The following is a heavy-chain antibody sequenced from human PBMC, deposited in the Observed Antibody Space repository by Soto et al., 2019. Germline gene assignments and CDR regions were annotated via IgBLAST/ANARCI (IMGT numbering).Heavy chain of an antibody. V-gene: IGHV1-2*02. Sequence: QVQLVQSGAEVKKPGASVKVSCKASGYTFTGYYMHWVRQAPGQGLEWMGWINPNSGGTNYAQKFQGRVTMTRNTSISTAYMELSSLRSEDTAVYYCARGGPGDYSQPHYGMDVWGQGTTVTVSS. CDR1: GYTFTGYY. CDR2: INPNSGGT. CDR3: ARGGPGDYSQPHYGMDV. J-gene: IGHJ6*02. D-gene: IGHD4-17*01.